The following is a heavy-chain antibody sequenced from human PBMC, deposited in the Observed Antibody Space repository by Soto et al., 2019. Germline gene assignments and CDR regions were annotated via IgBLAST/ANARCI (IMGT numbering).Heavy chain of an antibody. V-gene: IGHV3-48*03. J-gene: IGHJ5*02. CDR2: ISSSGSTI. CDR3: ATIVATENWFDP. Sequence: EVQLVESGGGLVQPGGSLRLSCAASGFTFSSYEMNWVRQAPGKGLEWVSYISSSGSTIYYADSVKGRFTISRDNAKNSLYLQMNSLRAEDTAVYSCATIVATENWFDPWGQGTLVTVSS. CDR1: GFTFSSYE. D-gene: IGHD5-12*01.